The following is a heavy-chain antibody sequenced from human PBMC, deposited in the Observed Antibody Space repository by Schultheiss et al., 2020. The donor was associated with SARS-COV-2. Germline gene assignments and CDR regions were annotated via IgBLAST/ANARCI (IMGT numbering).Heavy chain of an antibody. V-gene: IGHV4-59*12. CDR1: GGSISSYY. CDR2: IYYSGST. CDR3: ARDSYYYDSSGYYSDY. J-gene: IGHJ4*02. Sequence: SETLSLTCTVSGGSISSYYWRWIRQPPGKGLEWIGYIYYSGSTNYNPSLKSRVTISVDTSKNQFSLKLSSVTAADTAVYYCARDSYYYDSSGYYSDYWGQGTLVTVSS. D-gene: IGHD3-22*01.